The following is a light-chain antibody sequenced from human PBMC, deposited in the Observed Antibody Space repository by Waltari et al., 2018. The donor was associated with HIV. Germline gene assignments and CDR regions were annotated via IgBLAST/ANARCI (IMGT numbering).Light chain of an antibody. V-gene: IGLV1-51*01. J-gene: IGLJ3*02. CDR1: SSNLGNDF. CDR2: AKD. CDR3: GTWDSSLNAGV. Sequence: QSMLTQPPSVSAAPGQKVTISCSRSSSNLGNDFVSWYQHLPGAAPKLVIYAKDNRPSGIPDRFSVSKSGASATLVITELQTGDEGDYYCGTWDSSLNAGVFGGGTKLTVL.